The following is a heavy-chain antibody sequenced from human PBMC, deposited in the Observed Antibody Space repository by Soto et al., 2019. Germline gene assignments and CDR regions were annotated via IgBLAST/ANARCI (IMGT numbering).Heavy chain of an antibody. CDR2: IGTAGDT. CDR3: ARVSSSSDYFDY. CDR1: GFTFSSYD. D-gene: IGHD6-6*01. V-gene: IGHV3-13*01. J-gene: IGHJ4*02. Sequence: GGSLRLSXAASGFTFSSYDMHWVRQATGKGLEWVSAIGTAGDTYYPGSVKGRFTISRENAKNSLYLQMNSLRAGDTAVYYCARVSSSSDYFDYWGQGTLVTVSS.